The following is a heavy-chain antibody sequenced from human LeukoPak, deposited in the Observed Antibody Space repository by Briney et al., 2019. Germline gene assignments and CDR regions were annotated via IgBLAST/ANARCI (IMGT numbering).Heavy chain of an antibody. J-gene: IGHJ4*02. Sequence: ASVTVSCKTSGYTFTSYYIHWVRQAPGQGLEWMGIINPSGGSTTYAQKYQGRVTMTRDTSTSTVYMELSSLSSEDTAVFYCTRARSYSNFNFDYWGQGTLVTVSS. D-gene: IGHD4-11*01. CDR2: INPSGGST. CDR1: GYTFTSYY. CDR3: TRARSYSNFNFDY. V-gene: IGHV1-46*01.